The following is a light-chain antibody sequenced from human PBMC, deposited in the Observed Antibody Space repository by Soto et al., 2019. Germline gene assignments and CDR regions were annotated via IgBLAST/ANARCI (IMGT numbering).Light chain of an antibody. Sequence: EIVLTQSPATLSLSPGERATLSCRASQSVSSYLAWYQQKPGQAPRLLIYDASNRATGIPARFSGGGSGTDFTLIISRLEPEDFAVYYCQQGSFGGGTKVEIK. CDR2: DAS. CDR1: QSVSSY. CDR3: QQGS. V-gene: IGKV3-11*01. J-gene: IGKJ4*01.